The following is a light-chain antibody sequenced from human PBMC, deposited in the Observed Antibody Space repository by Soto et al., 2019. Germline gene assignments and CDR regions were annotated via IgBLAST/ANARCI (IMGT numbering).Light chain of an antibody. CDR2: AAS. CDR1: QSIRNY. Sequence: DIQMTQSPSSLSASVGDRVTITCRASQSIRNYLNWYQQKPGKAPKLLIYAASSLQSGVPSRFSGSGSGTDVTLTINSLQPEDFATYYCQQSYSTPQYTFGQGTKLEIK. J-gene: IGKJ2*01. V-gene: IGKV1-39*01. CDR3: QQSYSTPQYT.